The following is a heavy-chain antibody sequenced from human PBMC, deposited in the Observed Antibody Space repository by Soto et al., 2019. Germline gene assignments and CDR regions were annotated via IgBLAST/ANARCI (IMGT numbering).Heavy chain of an antibody. V-gene: IGHV3-30-3*01. J-gene: IGHJ4*02. Sequence: QVQLVESGGGVVQPGRSLRLSCAASGFTFSSYAMDWVRQAPGKGLEWVAVISYDGSNKYYADSVKGRFTISRDNSKNTLDLQMNSLRAEDTAVYYCARVGGSMGAVAGRADYWGQGTLVTVSS. CDR3: ARVGGSMGAVAGRADY. CDR2: ISYDGSNK. D-gene: IGHD6-19*01. CDR1: GFTFSSYA.